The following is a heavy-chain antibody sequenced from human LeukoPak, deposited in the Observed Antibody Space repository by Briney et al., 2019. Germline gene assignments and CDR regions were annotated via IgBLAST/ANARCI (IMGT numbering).Heavy chain of an antibody. V-gene: IGHV1-46*01. CDR3: ARAGELWPLDY. CDR1: GYTFTSYY. D-gene: IGHD5-18*01. CDR2: INPSGGST. J-gene: IGHJ4*02. Sequence: ASVKVSCKASGYTFTSYYMHWMRQAPGQGLEWMGIINPSGGSTSYAQKFQGRVTMTRDTSTSTVYMELSSLRSEDTAVYYCARAGELWPLDYWGQGTLVTVSS.